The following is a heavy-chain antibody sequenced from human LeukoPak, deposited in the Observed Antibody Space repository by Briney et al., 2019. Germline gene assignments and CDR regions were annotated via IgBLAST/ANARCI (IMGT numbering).Heavy chain of an antibody. CDR3: ARRSRSNTSRWLDP. CDR1: GFTFSSYS. D-gene: IGHD2-2*01. CDR2: INYSAST. V-gene: IGHV4-34*01. Sequence: GSLRLSCAASGFTFSSYSMNWVRQAPGKGLEWIGEINYSASTNFDPSLKSRLTISVDTSKNQFSLKLTSVTAADTAVYYCARRSRSNTSRWLDPWGQGTLVTVSS. J-gene: IGHJ5*02.